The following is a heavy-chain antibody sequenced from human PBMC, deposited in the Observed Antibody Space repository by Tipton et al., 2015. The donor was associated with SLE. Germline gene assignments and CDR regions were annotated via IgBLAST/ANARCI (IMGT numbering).Heavy chain of an antibody. CDR1: GPSINNAYY. CDR3: TRGNVISWFGP. CDR2: FYHSGIT. Sequence: TLSLTCAVSGPSINNAYYWGWIRQPPGKGLEWIGNFYHSGITYYNPSLKTRVTISIDTSKNHFSLRRTSVTAADTALYYCTRGNVISWFGPWGRGTLVTVSS. J-gene: IGHJ5*02. D-gene: IGHD4-23*01. V-gene: IGHV4-38-2*01.